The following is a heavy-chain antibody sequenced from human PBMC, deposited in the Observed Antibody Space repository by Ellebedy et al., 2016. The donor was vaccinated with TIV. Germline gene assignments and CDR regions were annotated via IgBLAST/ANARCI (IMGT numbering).Heavy chain of an antibody. CDR2: IYYSGST. CDR1: GGSISSYY. J-gene: IGHJ3*02. CDR3: ARGPNVGGAFDI. Sequence: MPSETLSLTCTVSGGSISSYYWSWIRQPPGKGLEWIGYIYYSGSTNYNPSLKSRVTISVDTSKNQFSLKLSSVTAADTAVYYCARGPNVGGAFDIWGQGTMVTVSS. V-gene: IGHV4-59*08.